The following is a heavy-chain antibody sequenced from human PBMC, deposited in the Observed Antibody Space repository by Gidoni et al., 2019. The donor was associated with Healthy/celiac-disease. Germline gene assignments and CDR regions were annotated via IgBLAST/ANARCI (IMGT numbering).Heavy chain of an antibody. J-gene: IGHJ6*02. CDR3: ARDSIVVVPAAIPPTYGMDV. V-gene: IGHV4-39*02. CDR1: GGSISSSSYY. CDR2: IYYSGST. D-gene: IGHD2-2*02. Sequence: QLQLQELGPGLVKPSETLSLTCTVSGGSISSSSYYWGWIRQPPGKGLEWIGSIYYSGSTYYNPSLKSRVTISVDTSKNQFSLKLSSVTAADTAVYYCARDSIVVVPAAIPPTYGMDVWGQGTTVTVSS.